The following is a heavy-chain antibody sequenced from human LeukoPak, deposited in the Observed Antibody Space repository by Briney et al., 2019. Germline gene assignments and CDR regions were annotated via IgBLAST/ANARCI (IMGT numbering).Heavy chain of an antibody. D-gene: IGHD3-10*01. CDR3: ARGYYGSGSGWFDP. CDR1: GGTFSSYA. CDR2: IIPIFGTA. Sequence: ASVKVSCKASGGTFSSYAISWVRQAPGQGLEWMGGIIPIFGTANYAQKFQGRVTITADESTSTAYMELSSLRSEDTAVYYCARGYYGSGSGWFDPWGQGTLVTVSS. J-gene: IGHJ5*02. V-gene: IGHV1-69*13.